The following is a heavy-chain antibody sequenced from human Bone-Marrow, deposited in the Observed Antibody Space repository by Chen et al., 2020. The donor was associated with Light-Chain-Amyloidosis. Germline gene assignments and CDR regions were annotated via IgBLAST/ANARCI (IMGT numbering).Heavy chain of an antibody. D-gene: IGHD6-19*01. J-gene: IGHJ4*02. CDR1: GFSLSSYW. V-gene: IGHV3-74*01. CDR3: GRDVAGADDY. CDR2: INEDGRTT. Sequence: GFSLSSYWMHWVRQAPGKGLMWVSRINEDGRTTTYADSVKGRFTISRDNAKNKLYLQMNSLKDEDTAVYYCGRDVAGADDYWGQGNLVTVSS.